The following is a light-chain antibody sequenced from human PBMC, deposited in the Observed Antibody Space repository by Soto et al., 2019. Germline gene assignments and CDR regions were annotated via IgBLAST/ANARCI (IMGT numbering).Light chain of an antibody. CDR2: EVS. V-gene: IGLV2-8*01. CDR3: SSYAGSNNLV. Sequence: QSALTQPPSASGSPGQSVTISCTGTSSDVGGYNYVSWYQQHPGKAPKLMIYEVSKRPSGVPDRFSGSKSGNTASLTVSGVQAEDEADYDCSSYAGSNNLVFGGGTKLTVL. J-gene: IGLJ2*01. CDR1: SSDVGGYNY.